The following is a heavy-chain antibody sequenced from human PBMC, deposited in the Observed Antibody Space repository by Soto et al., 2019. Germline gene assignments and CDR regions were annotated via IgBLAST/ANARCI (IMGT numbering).Heavy chain of an antibody. J-gene: IGHJ4*02. Sequence: GGSLRLSCAASGFIFDSYVMNWVRQAPGKGLVWVSRINSDGSSTSYADSVKGRFTISRDNAKNTLYLQMNSLRAEDTAVYYCASTVVTGYWGQGTLVTVSS. CDR2: INSDGSST. CDR1: GFIFDSYV. V-gene: IGHV3-74*01. D-gene: IGHD2-15*01. CDR3: ASTVVTGY.